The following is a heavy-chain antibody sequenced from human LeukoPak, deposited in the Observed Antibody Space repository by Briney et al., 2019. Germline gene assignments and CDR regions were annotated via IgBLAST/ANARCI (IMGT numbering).Heavy chain of an antibody. Sequence: GASVKVSRKASGYTFTSYGISWVRQAPGQGLEWMGWISAYNGNTNYAQKLQGRVTMTTDTSTSTAYMELRSLRSDDTAVYYCARVVIRFLEWLSISGVDYWGQGTLVTVSS. D-gene: IGHD3-3*01. CDR2: ISAYNGNT. J-gene: IGHJ4*02. CDR3: ARVVIRFLEWLSISGVDY. V-gene: IGHV1-18*01. CDR1: GYTFTSYG.